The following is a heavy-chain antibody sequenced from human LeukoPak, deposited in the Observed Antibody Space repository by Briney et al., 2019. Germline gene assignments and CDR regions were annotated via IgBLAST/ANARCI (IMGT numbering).Heavy chain of an antibody. Sequence: GGSLRLSCAASGFTFSNYNMNWVRQAPWKGLEWVSSISSSSSYIYYADSVKGRFTISRDNTKNSLYLQMNSLRAEDTAVYYCARDSPYGTAGYWGQGTLVTVSS. CDR3: ARDSPYGTAGY. CDR2: ISSSSSYI. J-gene: IGHJ4*02. V-gene: IGHV3-21*01. CDR1: GFTFSNYN. D-gene: IGHD2-8*02.